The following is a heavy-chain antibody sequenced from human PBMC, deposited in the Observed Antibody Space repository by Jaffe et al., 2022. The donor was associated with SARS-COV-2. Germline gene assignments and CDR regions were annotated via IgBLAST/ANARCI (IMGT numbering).Heavy chain of an antibody. D-gene: IGHD4-17*01. CDR1: QFTFGHYS. Sequence: QLVESGGGLVQPGGSLRLSCAASQFTFGHYSMNWVRQAPGKGLMWLAYINNRSGTIFYADSVKGRFTISRDNAKNSLYLQMNSLRDEDTAVYYCVRGRDYGRDYYFGMDIWGQGTTVTVSS. CDR2: INNRSGTI. CDR3: VRGRDYGRDYYFGMDI. J-gene: IGHJ6*02. V-gene: IGHV3-48*02.